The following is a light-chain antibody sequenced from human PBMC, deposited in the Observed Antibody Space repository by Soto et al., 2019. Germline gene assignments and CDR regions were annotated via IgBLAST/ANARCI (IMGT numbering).Light chain of an antibody. CDR3: QTWGTGFVV. J-gene: IGLJ3*02. CDR2: LNSDGNH. V-gene: IGLV4-69*01. CDR1: SGHSDYA. Sequence: QSVLTQSPSASASLGASVKLTCTLNSGHSDYAIAWHQQQSEKGPRFLMKLNSDGNHVKGDGISDRFSGSSSGAERYLTISSLQSEDEADYYCQTWGTGFVVFGGGTQLT.